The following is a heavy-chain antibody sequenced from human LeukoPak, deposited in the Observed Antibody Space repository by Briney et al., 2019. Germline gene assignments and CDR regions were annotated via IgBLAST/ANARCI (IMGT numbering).Heavy chain of an antibody. D-gene: IGHD2-2*01. J-gene: IGHJ4*02. V-gene: IGHV3-7*01. CDR1: GFTFSSYW. CDR2: IKQDGSEK. CDR3: ARPRGCSSTCSNFDY. Sequence: GGSLRLSCAASGFTFSSYWMSWVRQAPGKGLEWVANIKQDGSEKYYVDSVKGRFTISRDNAKNLLFLQMNSLRAEDTAVYYCARPRGCSSTCSNFDYWGQGALVTVSS.